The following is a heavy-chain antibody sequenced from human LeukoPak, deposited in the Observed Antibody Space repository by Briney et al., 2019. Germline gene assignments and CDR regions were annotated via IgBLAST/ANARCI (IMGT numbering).Heavy chain of an antibody. CDR1: GYSISSGYY. D-gene: IGHD3-3*01. V-gene: IGHV4-38-2*01. CDR3: ARRDYDFWSGPANNFDY. J-gene: IGHJ4*02. CDR2: IYHSGST. Sequence: PSETLSLTXAVSGYSISSGYYWGWIRQPPGKGLECIGSIYHSGSTYYNPSLKSRVTISVDTSKNQFSLKLSSVTAADTAVYYCARRDYDFWSGPANNFDYWGQGTLVTVSS.